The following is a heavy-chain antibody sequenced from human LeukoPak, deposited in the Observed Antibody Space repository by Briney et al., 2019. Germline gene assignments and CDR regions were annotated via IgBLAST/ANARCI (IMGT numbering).Heavy chain of an antibody. V-gene: IGHV3-64D*06. CDR3: VKAGYYDSSGYGTH. CDR1: GFTFSSYA. Sequence: PGGSLRLSCSASGFTFSSYAMHWVRQAPGKGLEYVSAISSNGGSTYYADSVKGRFTISRDNSKNTLCLQMSSLRAEDTAVYYCVKAGYYDSSGYGTHWGQGTPVTVSS. CDR2: ISSNGGST. J-gene: IGHJ4*02. D-gene: IGHD3-22*01.